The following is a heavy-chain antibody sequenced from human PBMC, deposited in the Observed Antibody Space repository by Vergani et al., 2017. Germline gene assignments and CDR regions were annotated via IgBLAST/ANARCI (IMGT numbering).Heavy chain of an antibody. CDR3: ANRGYSYGSPYYFDY. Sequence: EVQLLESGGGLVQPGGSLRVSCAASGFPFSSYAMSWVRQAPGKGLEWVSTISGSGGSTYYADSVKGRFTISRDNSKNTLYLQMNSLRAEDTAVYYCANRGYSYGSPYYFDYWGQGTLVTVSS. CDR1: GFPFSSYA. CDR2: ISGSGGST. D-gene: IGHD5-18*01. J-gene: IGHJ4*02. V-gene: IGHV3-23*01.